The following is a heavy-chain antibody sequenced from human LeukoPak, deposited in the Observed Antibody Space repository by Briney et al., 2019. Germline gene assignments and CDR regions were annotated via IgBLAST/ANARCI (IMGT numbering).Heavy chain of an antibody. J-gene: IGHJ6*03. V-gene: IGHV4-59*01. CDR1: DDSITIYY. Sequence: KPSETLSLTCTVSDDSITIYYWTWIRQPPGKGLEWIGYIDHTGSTNYNPSRNSRVNISRDTSKNHFSLELSSVTAADTDVYYCARGAAEYDYGDYRYYYYYMDVWGKGTTVTVSS. CDR3: ARGAAEYDYGDYRYYYYYMDV. D-gene: IGHD4-17*01. CDR2: IDHTGST.